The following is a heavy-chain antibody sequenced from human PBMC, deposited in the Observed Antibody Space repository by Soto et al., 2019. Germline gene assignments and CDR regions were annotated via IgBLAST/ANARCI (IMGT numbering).Heavy chain of an antibody. J-gene: IGHJ4*02. CDR2: ISAYNGNT. V-gene: IGHV1-18*01. CDR1: GYTFPSYG. D-gene: IGHD1-26*01. Sequence: QVQLVQSGAEVKKPGASVKVSCKASGYTFPSYGITWVRQAPGQGLEWMGWISAYNGNTNYAEKLQGRVTMTTDIFTNTAYMELRSLRSNDTAVYYCARDGPPFSGSYSPYDYWGQGSLVTVSS. CDR3: ARDGPPFSGSYSPYDY.